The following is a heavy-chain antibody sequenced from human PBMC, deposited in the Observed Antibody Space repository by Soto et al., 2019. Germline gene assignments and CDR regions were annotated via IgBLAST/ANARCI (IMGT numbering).Heavy chain of an antibody. D-gene: IGHD3-3*01. CDR1: GYTFTSYY. CDR2: INPSGGST. V-gene: IGHV1-46*01. Sequence: ASVKVSCKASGYTFTSYYMHWVRQAPGQGLEWMGIINPSGGSTSYAQKLQGRVTMTRDTSTSTVYMELSSLRSEDTAVYYCARDSQETYYDFWSGEYDIWGQGTMVNVS. J-gene: IGHJ3*02. CDR3: ARDSQETYYDFWSGEYDI.